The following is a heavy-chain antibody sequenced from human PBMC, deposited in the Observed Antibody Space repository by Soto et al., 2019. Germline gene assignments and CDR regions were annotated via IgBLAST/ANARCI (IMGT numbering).Heavy chain of an antibody. J-gene: IGHJ4*02. CDR3: ARDGSGGFDY. D-gene: IGHD2-15*01. V-gene: IGHV3-53*01. CDR1: GFTVRNNY. Sequence: EVQLVESRGGLIQPGGSLRLSCAASGFTVRNNYLNWVRQAPGKGLEWVSVIYGGGSTFYADSVKGRFAISRDNSKNTLYLQMNSLRVEDTAVYYCARDGSGGFDYWGQGTLVTVSS. CDR2: IYGGGST.